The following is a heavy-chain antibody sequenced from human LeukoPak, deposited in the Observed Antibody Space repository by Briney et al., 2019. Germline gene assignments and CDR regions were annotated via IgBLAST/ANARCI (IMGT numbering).Heavy chain of an antibody. CDR2: INPGGGST. J-gene: IGHJ5*02. D-gene: IGHD1-1*01. CDR3: ARAGTMTVTYWFDP. CDR1: GYTFTSYY. Sequence: ASVKVSCKASGYTFTSYYMHWVRQAPGQGLEWMGIINPGGGSTSYAQKFQGRVTMARDTSTTPVYMGLSCLRSLGTAVNCGARAGTMTVTYWFDPWGQGTMVTVSS. V-gene: IGHV1-46*01.